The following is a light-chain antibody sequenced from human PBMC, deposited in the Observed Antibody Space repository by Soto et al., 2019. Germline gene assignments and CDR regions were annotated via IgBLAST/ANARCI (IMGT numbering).Light chain of an antibody. CDR3: QHADSFPLIT. CDR2: AAS. J-gene: IGKJ5*01. Sequence: DIQMTQSPSSVSASVVDGFTIAFRFSEDISTWLAWYQQKPGKAPKLLIYAASSLQSGVPSRFSGSGSGTDFTLTISSLQPEDFATYYCQHADSFPLITFGQGTRLEIK. CDR1: EDISTW. V-gene: IGKV1-12*01.